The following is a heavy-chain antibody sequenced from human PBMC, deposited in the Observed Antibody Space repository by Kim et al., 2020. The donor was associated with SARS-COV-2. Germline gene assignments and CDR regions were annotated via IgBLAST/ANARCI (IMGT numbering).Heavy chain of an antibody. Sequence: GGSLRLSCAASGFTFSSYAMSWVRQAPGKGLEWVSAISGSGGSTYYADSVKGRFTISRDNSKNTLYLQMNSLRAEDTAVYYCAEDPGTFTFGGVIVIGAFEYWGQGTLVTVSS. CDR1: GFTFSSYA. D-gene: IGHD3-16*02. V-gene: IGHV3-23*01. CDR2: ISGSGGST. J-gene: IGHJ4*02. CDR3: AEDPGTFTFGGVIVIGAFEY.